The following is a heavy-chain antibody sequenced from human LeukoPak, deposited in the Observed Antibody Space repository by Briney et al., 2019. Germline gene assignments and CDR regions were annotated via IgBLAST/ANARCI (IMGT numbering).Heavy chain of an antibody. J-gene: IGHJ4*02. D-gene: IGHD1-26*01. CDR3: ARDGWSGSPWDFDY. CDR1: GYTFTSYG. Sequence: ASVKVSCKASGYTFTSYGITWVRQAPGQGLEWMGWISDYNGNTNYAQKLQGRVTMTTDTSTSTAYMELRSLRSDDTAVYYCARDGWSGSPWDFDYWGQGTLVTVSS. V-gene: IGHV1-18*01. CDR2: ISDYNGNT.